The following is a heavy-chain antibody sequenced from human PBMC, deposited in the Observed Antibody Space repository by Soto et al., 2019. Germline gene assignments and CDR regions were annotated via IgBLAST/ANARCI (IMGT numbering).Heavy chain of an antibody. V-gene: IGHV4-59*01. D-gene: IGHD6-13*01. J-gene: IGHJ3*01. CDR3: ARVLPGIAAAYDAFDV. CDR2: IYYDGGT. Sequence: SETLSLTCTVSGGSISSYYWSWIRQPPGKGLEWIGYIYYDGGTTYNSSLKSRVTISTDTSRSQLSLQLTSATPADTAVYYCARVLPGIAAAYDAFDVWGQGTMVTVSS. CDR1: GGSISSYY.